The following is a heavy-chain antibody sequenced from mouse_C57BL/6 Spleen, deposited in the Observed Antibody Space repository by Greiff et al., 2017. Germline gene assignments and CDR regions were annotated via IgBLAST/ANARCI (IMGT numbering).Heavy chain of an antibody. CDR1: GYTFTSYW. CDR3: ARSEVADYYGSRGWYFDV. V-gene: IGHV1-61*01. CDR2: IYPSDSET. Sequence: QVQLQQPGAELVRPGSSVKLSCKASGYTFTSYWMDWVKQRPGQGLEWIGNIYPSDSETHYNQKFTDKATLTVDKSSSTAYMQLSSLTSEDSAVYDCARSEVADYYGSRGWYFDVWGTGTTVTVSS. D-gene: IGHD1-1*01. J-gene: IGHJ1*03.